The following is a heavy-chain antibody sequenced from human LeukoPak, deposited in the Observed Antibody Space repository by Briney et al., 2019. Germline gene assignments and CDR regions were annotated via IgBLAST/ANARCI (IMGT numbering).Heavy chain of an antibody. V-gene: IGHV3-11*01. CDR3: ARENPGVGFPSERNWFDP. CDR1: GFTFSDYY. D-gene: IGHD3-3*01. J-gene: IGHJ5*02. CDR2: ISSSGSTI. Sequence: GGSLRLSCAASGFTFSDYYMSWIRQAPGKGLEWVSYISSSGSTIYYADSVKGRFTISRDNAKNSLYLQMNSLRAEDTAGYYCARENPGVGFPSERNWFDPWGQGTLVTVSS.